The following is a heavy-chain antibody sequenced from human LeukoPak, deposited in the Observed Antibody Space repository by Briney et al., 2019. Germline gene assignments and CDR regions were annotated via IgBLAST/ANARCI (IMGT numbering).Heavy chain of an antibody. V-gene: IGHV5-51*01. CDR2: IYPGDSDT. Sequence: GESLKISCKGSGYSFTSYWIGWVRQMPGKGLEWTGIIYPGDSDTRYSPSFQGQVTISADKSISTAYLQWSSLKASDTAMYYCARLGGGYCSSTSCYFHYYYGMDVWGQGTTVTVSS. CDR3: ARLGGGYCSSTSCYFHYYYGMDV. J-gene: IGHJ6*02. CDR1: GYSFTSYW. D-gene: IGHD2-2*03.